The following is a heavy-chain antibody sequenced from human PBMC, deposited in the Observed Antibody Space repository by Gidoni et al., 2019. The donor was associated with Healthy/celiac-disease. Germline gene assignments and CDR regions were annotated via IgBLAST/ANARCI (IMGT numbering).Heavy chain of an antibody. CDR3: ARPNSILGAFDI. CDR1: GGSISSSSYY. Sequence: QLQLQESGPGLVKPSETLSLTCTVSGGSISSSSYYWGWIRPPPGKGLEWIGSIYYSGSTYYNPSLKSRVTISVDTSKNQFALKLSSVTAADTAVYYCARPNSILGAFDIWGQGTMVTVSS. CDR2: IYYSGST. V-gene: IGHV4-39*01. J-gene: IGHJ3*02.